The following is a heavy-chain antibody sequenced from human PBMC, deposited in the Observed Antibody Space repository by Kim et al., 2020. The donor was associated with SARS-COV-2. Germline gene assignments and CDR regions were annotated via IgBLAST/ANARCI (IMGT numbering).Heavy chain of an antibody. CDR2: IKQDGSEK. V-gene: IGHV3-7*01. J-gene: IGHJ4*02. D-gene: IGHD1-26*01. CDR1: GFTFSSYL. Sequence: GGSLRLSCAASGFTFSSYLMSWVRQAPGKGLEWVANIKQDGSEKYYVDSVKGRFTISRDNAKNSLYLQMNSLRAEDTAVYYCARDFAWIGSYYIGGYFDYWGQGTLVTVSS. CDR3: ARDFAWIGSYYIGGYFDY.